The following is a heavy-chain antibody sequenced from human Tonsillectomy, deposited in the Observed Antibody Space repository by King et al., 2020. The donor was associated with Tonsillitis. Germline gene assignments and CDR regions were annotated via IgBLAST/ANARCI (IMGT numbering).Heavy chain of an antibody. CDR2: INPSGGSP. D-gene: IGHD6-13*01. Sequence: QLVQSGAEVKKPGASVKVSCKASGYTFTSYYMHWVRQAPGQGLEWMGIINPSGGSPSNPQKFQGRVTMTRDTSTSTVYMELSSLRSEDTAVYYCARVGIAAAGKLYYFDYWGQGTLVTVSS. J-gene: IGHJ4*02. CDR3: ARVGIAAAGKLYYFDY. CDR1: GYTFTSYY. V-gene: IGHV1-46*03.